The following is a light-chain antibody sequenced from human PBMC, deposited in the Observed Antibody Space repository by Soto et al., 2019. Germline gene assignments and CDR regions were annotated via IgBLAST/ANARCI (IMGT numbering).Light chain of an antibody. V-gene: IGKV1-39*01. J-gene: IGKJ1*01. Sequence: DIQMTQSPSSLSASVGDRVTITCRASQSINNHLNWYQQKLGKAPKLLIYAASNLQSGVPSRFSGSGSGTDFTLTITSLQPEDFATYYCQQSYDTPRTFGQGTKVDIK. CDR3: QQSYDTPRT. CDR1: QSINNH. CDR2: AAS.